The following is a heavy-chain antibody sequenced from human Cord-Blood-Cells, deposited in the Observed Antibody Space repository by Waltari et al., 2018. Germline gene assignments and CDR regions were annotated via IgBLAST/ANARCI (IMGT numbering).Heavy chain of an antibody. D-gene: IGHD3-9*01. CDR3: ARQGLYYDILTGYYPFDY. CDR1: AGSLSSSSSY. V-gene: IGHV4-39*01. CDR2: TDSCGST. J-gene: IGHJ4*02. Sequence: QLQLQESGPGLVKPSETLSPPCTVSAGSLSSSSSYWGWIRQPPRKGLEWIGSTDSCGSTYYNPSLKSRVTISVDTSKNQFSLKLGSVTAADTAVYYCARQGLYYDILTGYYPFDYWGQGTLVTVSS.